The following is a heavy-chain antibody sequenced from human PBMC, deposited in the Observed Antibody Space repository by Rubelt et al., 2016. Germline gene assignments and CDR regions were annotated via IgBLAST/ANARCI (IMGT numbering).Heavy chain of an antibody. CDR1: GFTVSSNY. CDR2: IYRGGST. CDR3: ARGGTSCDH. Sequence: EVQLVESGGGLVQPGGSLRLSCAASGFTVSSNYMSWVRQAPGKGPEWVSVIYRGGSTYYADSMKGRFTISRDDSRNTLYLQKNSLRAEDTAVYHCARGGTSCDHWGQGTLVTVSS. J-gene: IGHJ4*02. D-gene: IGHD1-14*01. V-gene: IGHV3-66*01.